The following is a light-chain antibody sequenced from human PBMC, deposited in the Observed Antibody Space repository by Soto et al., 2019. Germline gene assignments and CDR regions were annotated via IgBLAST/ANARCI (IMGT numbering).Light chain of an antibody. CDR3: AAWDVSLNGLV. J-gene: IGLJ1*01. Sequence: QPVLTQPPSASGTPGQTVTISCSGSSSNIGSNTVNWYQQLPGTAPKLLIYSNNQRPSGVPDRFSGSKSGTSASLAISGLQSEDEADYYCAAWDVSLNGLVFGTGTKVTVL. CDR2: SNN. CDR1: SSNIGSNT. V-gene: IGLV1-44*01.